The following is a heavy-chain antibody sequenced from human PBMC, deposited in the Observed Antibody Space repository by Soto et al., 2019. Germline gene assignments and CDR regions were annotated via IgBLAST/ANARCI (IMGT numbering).Heavy chain of an antibody. CDR3: AKDPGQTETIYCSGGSCHSWARGEVDY. V-gene: IGHV3-23*01. Sequence: GGSLRLSCAASGFTFSSYAMSWVRQAPGKGLEWVSAISGSGGSTYYADSGKGRFTISRDNSKNTLYLQMNSLRAEDTAVYYCAKDPGQTETIYCSGGSCHSWARGEVDYWGQGTLVTVSS. D-gene: IGHD2-15*01. CDR2: ISGSGGST. CDR1: GFTFSSYA. J-gene: IGHJ4*02.